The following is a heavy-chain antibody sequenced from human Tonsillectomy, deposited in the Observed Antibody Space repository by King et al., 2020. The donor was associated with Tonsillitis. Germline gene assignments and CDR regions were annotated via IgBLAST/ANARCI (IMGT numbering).Heavy chain of an antibody. V-gene: IGHV3-15*01. CDR2: IKCKTDGGTT. CDR1: GFSFNNAW. CDR3: TTVPIWGVVEDV. J-gene: IGHJ6*04. Sequence: EVQLVESGGGLVNPGGSLRLSCADSGFSFNNAWMGWVRQAPGEGLEWVGRIKCKTDGGTTDYAAPVKGRFTISRDDSKNTLYLQMNSLKTEDTAVYYCTTVPIWGVVEDVWGKGTTVTVSS. D-gene: IGHD3-16*01.